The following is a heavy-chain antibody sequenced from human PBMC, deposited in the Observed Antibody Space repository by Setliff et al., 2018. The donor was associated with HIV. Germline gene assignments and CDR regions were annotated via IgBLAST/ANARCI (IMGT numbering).Heavy chain of an antibody. CDR2: ISSSSSYI. CDR3: ARGLGYCSGGSCSRQRYGMDV. J-gene: IGHJ6*02. CDR1: GFTFSSYS. Sequence: GGSLRLSCAASGFTFSSYSMNWVRQAPGKGLEWVSSISSSSSYIYYADSVKGRFTISRDNAKNSLYLQMNSLRAEDTAVYYCARGLGYCSGGSCSRQRYGMDVWGQGTTVTV. D-gene: IGHD2-15*01. V-gene: IGHV3-21*01.